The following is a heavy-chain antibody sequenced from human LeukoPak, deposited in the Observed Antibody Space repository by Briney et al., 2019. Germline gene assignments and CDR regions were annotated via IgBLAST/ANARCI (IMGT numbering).Heavy chain of an antibody. CDR2: IYYSGST. CDR3: ARGRPSYGANRGYFDY. CDR1: GGSISNSY. D-gene: IGHD4-17*01. V-gene: IGHV4-59*01. J-gene: IGHJ4*02. Sequence: NPSETLSLTCTVSGGSISNSYWSWIRQPPGKGLEWIGYIYYSGSTNYNPSLKSRVTISVDTSKNQFSLKLSSVTAADTAVYYCARGRPSYGANRGYFDYWGQGTLVTVSS.